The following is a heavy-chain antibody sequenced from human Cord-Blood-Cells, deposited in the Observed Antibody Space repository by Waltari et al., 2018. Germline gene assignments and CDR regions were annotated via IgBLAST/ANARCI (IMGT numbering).Heavy chain of an antibody. D-gene: IGHD2-2*02. Sequence: QVQLQQWGAGLLKPSETLSLTCAVYGGSFRGYYWSWLSPPPGKGLEWIGEINRSVSTNYNPSLKSRVTISVYTSKHQFSLKLSSVTAADTAVYYCARVVAAAIRGDYYYYYMDVWGKGTTVTVSS. CDR2: INRSVST. V-gene: IGHV4-34*01. J-gene: IGHJ6*03. CDR3: ARVVAAAIRGDYYYYYMDV. CDR1: GGSFRGYY.